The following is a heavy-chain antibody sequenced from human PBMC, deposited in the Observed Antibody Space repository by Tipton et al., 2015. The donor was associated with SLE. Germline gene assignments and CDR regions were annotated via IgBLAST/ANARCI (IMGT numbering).Heavy chain of an antibody. Sequence: PGLVKPSETLSLTCTVSGGSISSYYWSWIRQPPGKGLEWIGYIYYSGSTNYNPSLKSRVTISVDTSKNQFSLKLSSVTAADTAVYYCARQKEEMALNPYYFDYWGQGTLVTVSS. V-gene: IGHV4-59*08. CDR3: ARQKEEMALNPYYFDY. CDR1: GGSISSYY. D-gene: IGHD5-24*01. J-gene: IGHJ4*02. CDR2: IYYSGST.